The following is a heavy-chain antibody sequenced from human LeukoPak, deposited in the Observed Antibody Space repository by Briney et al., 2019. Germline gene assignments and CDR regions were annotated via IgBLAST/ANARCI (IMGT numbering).Heavy chain of an antibody. J-gene: IGHJ3*02. CDR1: GFTFSSYE. CDR2: ISSSGSTI. V-gene: IGHV3-48*03. CDR3: ASPRTLGLVGAFDI. D-gene: IGHD2-15*01. Sequence: GGSLRLSCAASGFTFSSYEMNWVRQAPGKGLEWVSYISSSGSTIYYADSVKVRFTISRDNAKNSLYLQMNSLRAEDTAVYYCASPRTLGLVGAFDIWGQGTMVTVSS.